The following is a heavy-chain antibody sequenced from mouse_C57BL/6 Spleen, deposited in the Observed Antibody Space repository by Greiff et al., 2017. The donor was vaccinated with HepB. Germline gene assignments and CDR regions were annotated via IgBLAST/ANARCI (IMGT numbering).Heavy chain of an antibody. D-gene: IGHD1-1*01. J-gene: IGHJ1*03. CDR3: ARSYHYYGSTYWYFDV. CDR1: GFTFSSYG. Sequence: DVHLVESGGDLVKPGGSLKLSCAASGFTFSSYGMSWVRQTPDKRLEWVATISSGGSYTYYPDSVKGRFTISRDNAKNTLYLQMSSLKSEDTAMYYCARSYHYYGSTYWYFDVWGTGTTVTVSS. CDR2: ISSGGSYT. V-gene: IGHV5-6*01.